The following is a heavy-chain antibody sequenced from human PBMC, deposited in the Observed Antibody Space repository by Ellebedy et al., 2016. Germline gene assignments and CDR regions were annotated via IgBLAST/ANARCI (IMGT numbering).Heavy chain of an antibody. D-gene: IGHD1-26*01. CDR2: IYYSGST. CDR3: AALESLVGAPPLPDY. V-gene: IGHV4-59*01. J-gene: IGHJ4*02. CDR1: GGSISSYY. Sequence: SETLSLTXTVSGGSISSYYWSWIRQPPGKGLEWIGYIYYSGSTNYNPSLKSRVTISVDTSKNQFSLKLSSVTAADTAVYYCAALESLVGAPPLPDYWGQGTLVTVSS.